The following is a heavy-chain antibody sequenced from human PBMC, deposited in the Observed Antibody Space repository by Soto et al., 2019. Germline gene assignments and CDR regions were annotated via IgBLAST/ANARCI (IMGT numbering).Heavy chain of an antibody. J-gene: IGHJ6*02. Sequence: SETLSLTCAVYGGSFSGYYWSWIRQPPGKGLEWIGEINHSGSTNYNPSLKSRVTISVDTSKNQFSLKLSSVTAADTAVYYCARGGLLGGFSSHHYYGMDVWAQATTVTVSS. CDR3: ARGGLLGGFSSHHYYGMDV. V-gene: IGHV4-34*01. D-gene: IGHD5-12*01. CDR1: GGSFSGYY. CDR2: INHSGST.